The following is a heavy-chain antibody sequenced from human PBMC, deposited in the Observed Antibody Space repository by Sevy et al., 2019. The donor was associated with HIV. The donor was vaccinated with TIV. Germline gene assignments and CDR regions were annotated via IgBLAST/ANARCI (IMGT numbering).Heavy chain of an antibody. CDR3: TTGAPLFQH. J-gene: IGHJ1*01. CDR2: IRSKTEGGTT. V-gene: IGHV3-15*01. CDR1: GFTFSNVW. Sequence: GGSLRLSCLASGFTFSNVWMSWVRQAPGKGLESVGHIRSKTEGGTTDYAAPVRGRFTISRDDSKNTLYLHLNSLKTEDTAVYYCTTGAPLFQHWGQGTLVTVSS.